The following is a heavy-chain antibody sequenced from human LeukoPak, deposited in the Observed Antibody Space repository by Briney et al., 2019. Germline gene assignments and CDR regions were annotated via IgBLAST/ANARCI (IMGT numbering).Heavy chain of an antibody. CDR1: GGSISSGGYY. D-gene: IGHD3-22*01. Sequence: PSETPSLTCTVSGGSISSGGYYWSWIRQHPGKGLEWIGYIYYSGSTYYNPSLKSRVTISVDTSKNQFSLKLSSVTAADTAVYYCASEHYYDSSGYYLWGQGTLVTVSS. V-gene: IGHV4-31*03. J-gene: IGHJ4*02. CDR3: ASEHYYDSSGYYL. CDR2: IYYSGST.